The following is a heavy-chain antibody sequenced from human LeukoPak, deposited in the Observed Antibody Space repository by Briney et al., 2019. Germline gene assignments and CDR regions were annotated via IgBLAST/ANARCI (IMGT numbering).Heavy chain of an antibody. J-gene: IGHJ4*02. V-gene: IGHV3-9*01. CDR1: GFTFDDHG. CDR3: ARMSYGSGSYYDD. Sequence: GGSLRLSCAASGFTFDDHGMHWVRQAPGKGLEWVSGISWSSGIIGYADSVKGRFTISRDNAKNSLYLQMDSLRAEDTALYYCARMSYGSGSYYDDWGQGTLVTVSS. CDR2: ISWSSGII. D-gene: IGHD3-10*01.